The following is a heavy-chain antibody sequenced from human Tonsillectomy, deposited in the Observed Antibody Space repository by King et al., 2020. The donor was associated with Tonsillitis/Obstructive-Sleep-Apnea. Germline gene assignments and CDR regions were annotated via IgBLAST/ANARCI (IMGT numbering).Heavy chain of an antibody. CDR2: INPSGDST. Sequence: VQLVESGAEVKKPGASVKVSCKTPGYTFSSYYMHWVRQAPGQGLEWMGIINPSGDSTSYTQKFQGRVTMTRDTSTSTLYMELSSLRSEDTAVYYCAREESRDAFYIWGKGAMVTVSS. V-gene: IGHV1-46*01. CDR1: GYTFSSYY. J-gene: IGHJ3*02. CDR3: AREESRDAFYI.